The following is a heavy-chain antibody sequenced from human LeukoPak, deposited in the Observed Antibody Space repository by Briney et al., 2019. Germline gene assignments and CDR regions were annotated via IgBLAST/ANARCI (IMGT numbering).Heavy chain of an antibody. D-gene: IGHD6-13*01. Sequence: GGSLRLSCAASGFTFSSYGMHWVRQAPGKGLEWVAVIWYDGSNKYYADSVKGRFTISRDNSKNTLYLQMNSLRSEDTAVYYCARDSFFVGSSSFQYNWFDPWGQGTLVTVSS. V-gene: IGHV3-33*01. J-gene: IGHJ5*02. CDR2: IWYDGSNK. CDR1: GFTFSSYG. CDR3: ARDSFFVGSSSFQYNWFDP.